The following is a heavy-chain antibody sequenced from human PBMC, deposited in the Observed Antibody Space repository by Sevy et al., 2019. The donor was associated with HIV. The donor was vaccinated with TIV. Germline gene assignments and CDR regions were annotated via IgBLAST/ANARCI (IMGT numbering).Heavy chain of an antibody. CDR3: ARAFEARQPIDY. CDR2: INPSGRST. Sequence: GPVKVSCKASGYTFTSYYMHWVRQAPRQGLERMGIINPSGRSTSYAQKFQGRVTMIRDRSTSTVYMELSSLRSEETAVYYCARAFEARQPIDYWGQGTLVIVSS. D-gene: IGHD1-1*01. J-gene: IGHJ4*02. V-gene: IGHV1-46*01. CDR1: GYTFTSYY.